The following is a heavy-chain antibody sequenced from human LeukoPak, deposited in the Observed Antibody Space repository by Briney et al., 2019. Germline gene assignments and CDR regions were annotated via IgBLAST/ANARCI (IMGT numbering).Heavy chain of an antibody. Sequence: SETLSLTCTVSGDSISPYYWTWIRQPPGKGLEYIGYIHYSGRTTYNPSLKGRVTISVDTSKKELSLRLTSVTAAGTAVYYCTRVWGGLARGAFDFWGHGTMVTVSS. D-gene: IGHD3/OR15-3a*01. J-gene: IGHJ3*01. V-gene: IGHV4-59*01. CDR1: GDSISPYY. CDR3: TRVWGGLARGAFDF. CDR2: IHYSGRT.